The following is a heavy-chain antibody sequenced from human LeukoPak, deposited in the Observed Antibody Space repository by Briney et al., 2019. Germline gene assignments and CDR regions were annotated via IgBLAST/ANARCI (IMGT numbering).Heavy chain of an antibody. CDR1: GVSISSYY. CDR3: ARDSYYDTSGYFNDTFDM. V-gene: IGHV4-59*01. Sequence: SETLSLTCTVSGVSISSYYWSWIRQPPGKGLEGIGHISDSGDTNYNPSLKSRVTISVDTSQKQFSLKLSSVTTADTAVYYCARDSYYDTSGYFNDTFDMWGQGTLATVSS. J-gene: IGHJ3*02. CDR2: ISDSGDT. D-gene: IGHD3-22*01.